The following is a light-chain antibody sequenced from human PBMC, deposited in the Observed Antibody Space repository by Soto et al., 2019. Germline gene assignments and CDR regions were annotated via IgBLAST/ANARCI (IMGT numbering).Light chain of an antibody. CDR3: MQALQGT. J-gene: IGKJ1*01. CDR2: LGS. CDR1: QSLLHSNGYNY. Sequence: IVMTQSRLSVPVTPGEPASISCRSSQSLLHSNGYNYLDWYLQKPGQSPQLLIYLGSNRASGVPDRFSGSGSGTDFTLKISRVEAEDVGVYYCMQALQGTFGQGTKVDIK. V-gene: IGKV2-28*01.